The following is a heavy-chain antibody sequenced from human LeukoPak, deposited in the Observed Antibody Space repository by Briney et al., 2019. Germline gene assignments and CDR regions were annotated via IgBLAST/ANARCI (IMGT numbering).Heavy chain of an antibody. CDR2: ISGSGGST. D-gene: IGHD3-9*01. CDR3: AKGHYDILTGPEYYFDY. Sequence: GGSLRLSCAASEFTFSSYALSWVRQAPGKGLEWVSTISGSGGSTNHADSVKGRFTISRDNSKNTLYLQMNSLRAEDTAVYYCAKGHYDILTGPEYYFDYWGQGTLVTVSS. CDR1: EFTFSSYA. V-gene: IGHV3-23*01. J-gene: IGHJ4*02.